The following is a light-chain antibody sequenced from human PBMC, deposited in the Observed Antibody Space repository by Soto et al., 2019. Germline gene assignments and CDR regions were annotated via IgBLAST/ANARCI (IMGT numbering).Light chain of an antibody. CDR1: ALPKQY. J-gene: IGLJ3*02. Sequence: SYELTQPPSMSVSPGQTARITCAGDALPKQYAYWYQQKPGQAPVLVIYKDSERPSGIPERFSGSSSGTTVTLTISGVQAEDEADYYCQSADSRSTYRVFGGGTQLTVL. CDR3: QSADSRSTYRV. CDR2: KDS. V-gene: IGLV3-25*02.